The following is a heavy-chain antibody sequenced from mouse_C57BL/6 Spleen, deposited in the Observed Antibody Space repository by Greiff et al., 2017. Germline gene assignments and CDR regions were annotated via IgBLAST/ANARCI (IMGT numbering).Heavy chain of an antibody. CDR1: GYTFTGYW. J-gene: IGHJ2*01. Sequence: QVQLKESGAELMKPGASVKLSCKATGYTFTGYWIEWVKQRPGHGLEWIGEILPGSGSTNYNEKFKGKATFPADTSSNTAYMQLSSLTTDDSAIYYCARVSYYYGSSSYYFDYWGQGTTLTVSS. D-gene: IGHD1-1*01. CDR3: ARVSYYYGSSSYYFDY. CDR2: ILPGSGST. V-gene: IGHV1-9*01.